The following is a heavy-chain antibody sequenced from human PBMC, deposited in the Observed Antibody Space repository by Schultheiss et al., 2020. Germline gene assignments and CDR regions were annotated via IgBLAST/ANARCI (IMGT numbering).Heavy chain of an antibody. D-gene: IGHD3-10*01. CDR3: ARSTSPYGSGSFIRYYYYGMDV. V-gene: IGHV3-21*04. J-gene: IGHJ6*02. CDR1: GFTFSSYS. CDR2: ISSSSSYI. Sequence: GGSLRLSCAASGFTFSSYSMNWVRQAPGKGLEWVSSISSSSSYIYYADSVKGRFTISRDNSKNTLYLQMNSLRAEDTAVYYCARSTSPYGSGSFIRYYYYGMDVWGQGTTVTVSS.